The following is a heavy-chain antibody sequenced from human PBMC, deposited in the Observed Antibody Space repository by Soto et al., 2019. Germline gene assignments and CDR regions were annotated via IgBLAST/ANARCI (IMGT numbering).Heavy chain of an antibody. V-gene: IGHV5-51*01. D-gene: IGHD3-9*01. CDR1: GYSFGTYW. CDR2: ICPGDSEA. CDR3: ARHGLHGSDWDGLDV. J-gene: IGHJ6*02. Sequence: RKISCKGSGYSFGTYWIGWVRQMPGKGLESMGIICPGDSEAKYSPSFQGQVTISADKSISTAYLQWSSLRASDTAMYYCARHGLHGSDWDGLDVWGQGTTVTVSS.